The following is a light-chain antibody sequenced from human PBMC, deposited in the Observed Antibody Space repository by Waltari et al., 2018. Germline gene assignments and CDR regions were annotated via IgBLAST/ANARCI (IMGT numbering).Light chain of an antibody. CDR3: QHYNGYPIT. Sequence: DIQMTQSPSSLSASVGDRVTITCQASQDISNYLNWFQQKPGKAPQLLIYDASNLETGVPSRFSGSGSGTDFTFTISSLQPEDIATYYCQHYNGYPITYGGGTKVELK. J-gene: IGKJ4*01. V-gene: IGKV1-33*01. CDR1: QDISNY. CDR2: DAS.